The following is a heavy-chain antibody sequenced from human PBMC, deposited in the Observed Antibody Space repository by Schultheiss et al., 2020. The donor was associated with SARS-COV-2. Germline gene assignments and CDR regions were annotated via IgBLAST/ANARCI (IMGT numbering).Heavy chain of an antibody. V-gene: IGHV1-2*02. D-gene: IGHD1-26*01. CDR2: INPNSGGT. CDR1: GGTFSSYT. Sequence: ASVKVSCKASGGTFSSYTISWVRQASGQGLEWMGWINPNSGGTNYAQKFQGRVTMTRDTSISTAYMELSRLRSDDTAVYYCARDRGSYYGYYYYYYMDVWGKGTTVTVSS. J-gene: IGHJ6*03. CDR3: ARDRGSYYGYYYYYYMDV.